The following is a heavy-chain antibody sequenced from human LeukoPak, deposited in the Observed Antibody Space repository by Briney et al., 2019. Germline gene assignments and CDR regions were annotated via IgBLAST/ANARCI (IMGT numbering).Heavy chain of an antibody. Sequence: GESLKISCKGSGXRFTTYWIGWVRQMPGKGLEWMGLNWPDDSDTRYSPSFQGQVTISADKSISTAYLQWGSLKASDTAMYYCARRGYRSGANAFDIWGQGTMVTVSS. J-gene: IGHJ3*02. D-gene: IGHD6-19*01. CDR3: ARRGYRSGANAFDI. CDR2: NWPDDSDT. CDR1: GXRFTTYW. V-gene: IGHV5-51*01.